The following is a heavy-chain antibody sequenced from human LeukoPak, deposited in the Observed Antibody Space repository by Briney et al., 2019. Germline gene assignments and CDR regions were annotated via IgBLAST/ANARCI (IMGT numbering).Heavy chain of an antibody. J-gene: IGHJ4*02. CDR2: INHSGST. CDR1: GGSFSGYY. CDR3: ARGQDYYDSSGYLNFDY. Sequence: SETLSLTCTVYGGSFSGYYRSWIRQPPGKGLEWIGEINHSGSTNYNPSLKSRVTISVDTSKNQFSLKLSSVTAADTAVYYCARGQDYYDSSGYLNFDYWGQGTLVTVSS. V-gene: IGHV4-34*01. D-gene: IGHD3-22*01.